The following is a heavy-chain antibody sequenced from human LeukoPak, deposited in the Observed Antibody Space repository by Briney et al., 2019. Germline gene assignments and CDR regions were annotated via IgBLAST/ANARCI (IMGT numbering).Heavy chain of an antibody. CDR1: GFTFSSYE. D-gene: IGHD3-10*02. Sequence: GGSLRLSCAASGFTFSSYEMNWVRQAPGKGLEWVSYISSSGSTIYYADSVKGRFTISRDNAKNSLYLQMNSLRAEDTAVYYCAELGITMIGGVWGKETTVTTSP. CDR3: AELGITMIGGV. V-gene: IGHV3-48*03. J-gene: IGHJ6*04. CDR2: ISSSGSTI.